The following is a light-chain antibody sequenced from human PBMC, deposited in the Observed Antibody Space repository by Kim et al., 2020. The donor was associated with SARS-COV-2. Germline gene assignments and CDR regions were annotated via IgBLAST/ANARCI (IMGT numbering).Light chain of an antibody. Sequence: GQRLTISCSGSSSNTGSKTVNWYQQLPGTAPKHLIYSNNKRPSGVPDRFSGSKAGTSDSLAISGLQSEDEADYYCAAWDDSLNGYVFGTGTKVTVL. CDR1: SSNTGSKT. CDR2: SNN. V-gene: IGLV1-44*01. CDR3: AAWDDSLNGYV. J-gene: IGLJ1*01.